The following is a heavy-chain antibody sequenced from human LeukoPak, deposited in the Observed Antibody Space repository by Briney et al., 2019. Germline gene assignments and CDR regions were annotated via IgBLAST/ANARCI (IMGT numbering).Heavy chain of an antibody. V-gene: IGHV5-51*01. CDR3: TTYYETNCYHAFDI. CDR1: GDTFSTHW. CDR2: IHPGDSNT. Sequence: TAGESLKISCKGSGDTFSTHWIGWVRQMPGKGLEWMGIIHPGDSNTGYGPSFQGQVTISADKSITTAYLRWSSLNASDTAMYYCTTYYETNCYHAFDIWGQGTMVTVSS. J-gene: IGHJ3*02. D-gene: IGHD3-22*01.